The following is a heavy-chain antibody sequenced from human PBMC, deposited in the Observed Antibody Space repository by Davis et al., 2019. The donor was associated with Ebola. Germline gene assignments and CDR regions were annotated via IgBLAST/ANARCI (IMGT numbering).Heavy chain of an antibody. Sequence: SVKVSCKASGGTFSSYTISWVRQAPGQGLEWMGRIIPILGIANYAQKFQGRVTITTDTSASTAYLDLTSLRSDDTAVFYCARATFGYNSGWYADYWGPGSLVTVSS. CDR1: GGTFSSYT. D-gene: IGHD6-19*01. CDR3: ARATFGYNSGWYADY. V-gene: IGHV1-69*02. CDR2: IIPILGIA. J-gene: IGHJ4*02.